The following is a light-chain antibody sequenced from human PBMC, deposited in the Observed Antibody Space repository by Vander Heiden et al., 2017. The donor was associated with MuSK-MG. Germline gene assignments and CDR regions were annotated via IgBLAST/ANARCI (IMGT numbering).Light chain of an antibody. V-gene: IGLV1-40*01. CDR3: QSYDSSLSGWV. CDR1: SSNIGAGYD. Sequence: QSVLTQPPSVSRAPGQLVPISFTVSSSNIGAGYDVHWYQQLPGTAPKLLIYGNSNRPSGVPDRFSGSKSGTSASLAITGLQAEEEADYYCQSYDSSLSGWVFGGGTKLTVL. J-gene: IGLJ3*02. CDR2: GNS.